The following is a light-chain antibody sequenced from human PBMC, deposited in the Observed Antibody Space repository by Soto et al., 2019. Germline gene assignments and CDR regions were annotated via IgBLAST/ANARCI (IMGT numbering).Light chain of an antibody. V-gene: IGKV1-5*03. Sequence: DIQMTQSPSTLSASVGDRVTISCRASENVNSWLSWHQQTPGKAPKLLIYKASTLESEVPSRFSGSGFGTEFTLTISSLQTDDFATYYCQQYNGQPITFGGGTKVAIK. CDR2: KAS. CDR1: ENVNSW. J-gene: IGKJ4*01. CDR3: QQYNGQPIT.